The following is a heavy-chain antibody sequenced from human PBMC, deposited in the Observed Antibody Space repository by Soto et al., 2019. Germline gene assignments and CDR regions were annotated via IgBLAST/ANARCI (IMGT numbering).Heavy chain of an antibody. D-gene: IGHD3-10*01. CDR1: GFTFSSYS. J-gene: IGHJ4*02. Sequence: GSLRLSCAASGFTFSSYSMNWVRQAPGKGLEWVSSISSSSSYIYYADSVKGRFTISRDNAKNSLYLQMNSLRAEDTAVYYCARDLRWRFGELPDYWGQGTLVTVSS. V-gene: IGHV3-21*01. CDR2: ISSSSSYI. CDR3: ARDLRWRFGELPDY.